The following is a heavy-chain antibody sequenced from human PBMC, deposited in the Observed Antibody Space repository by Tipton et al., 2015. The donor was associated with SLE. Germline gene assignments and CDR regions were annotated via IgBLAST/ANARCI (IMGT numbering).Heavy chain of an antibody. CDR3: ARSEWKLQYFYY. V-gene: IGHV3-30*19. D-gene: IGHD1-26*01. CDR1: GFIFSNYG. J-gene: IGHJ4*02. Sequence: SLRLSCAASGFIFSNYGMHWVRQAPGKGLEWVAFIRYDGSHQYYADSVKGRFTISRDNSKNTLYVQMNSLRAEDTAVYYCARSEWKLQYFYYWGQGTLVTVSS. CDR2: IRYDGSHQ.